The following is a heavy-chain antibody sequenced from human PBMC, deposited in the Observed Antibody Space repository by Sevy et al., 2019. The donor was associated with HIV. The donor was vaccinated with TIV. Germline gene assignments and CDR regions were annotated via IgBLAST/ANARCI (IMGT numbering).Heavy chain of an antibody. J-gene: IGHJ5*02. D-gene: IGHD5-12*01. Sequence: ASVKVSCKASGYTFTDHYMHWVRQAPGQGLEWMGWINPNSGGTKYVQKFQGRVTMTRDTSISKAYMELTILGSDDTAGYYCATYSDYGGAFDPWGQGTLVTVSS. V-gene: IGHV1-2*02. CDR2: INPNSGGT. CDR3: ATYSDYGGAFDP. CDR1: GYTFTDHY.